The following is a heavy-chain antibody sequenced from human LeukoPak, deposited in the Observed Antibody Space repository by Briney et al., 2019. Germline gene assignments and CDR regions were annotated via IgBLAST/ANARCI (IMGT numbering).Heavy chain of an antibody. Sequence: GGSLRLSCAASGFTFSSYWMSWVRQAPGKGLEWVANIKQDGSEKYYVDSVKGRFTISRENAKNSLYLQMNSLRAEDTAVYYCARERITMVRGGINYYYYYGMDVWGQGTTVTVSS. V-gene: IGHV3-7*01. D-gene: IGHD3-10*01. J-gene: IGHJ6*02. CDR3: ARERITMVRGGINYYYYYGMDV. CDR1: GFTFSSYW. CDR2: IKQDGSEK.